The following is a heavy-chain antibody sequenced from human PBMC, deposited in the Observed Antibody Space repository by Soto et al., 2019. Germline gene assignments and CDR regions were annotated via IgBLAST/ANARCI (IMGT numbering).Heavy chain of an antibody. J-gene: IGHJ5*02. Sequence: ASVQVSCKASGYTFPSYYMHWVRQAPGQGLEWMGGIIPIFGTANYAQKFQGRVTITADESTSTAYMELSSLRSEDTAVYYCARSSGIAVAGPPANWFDPWGQGTLVTVSS. CDR1: GYTFPSYY. CDR2: IIPIFGTA. D-gene: IGHD6-19*01. CDR3: ARSSGIAVAGPPANWFDP. V-gene: IGHV1-69*13.